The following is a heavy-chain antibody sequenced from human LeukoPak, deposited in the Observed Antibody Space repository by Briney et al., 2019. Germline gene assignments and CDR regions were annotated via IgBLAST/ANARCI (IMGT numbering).Heavy chain of an antibody. V-gene: IGHV3-7*03. CDR3: ARDVDYVWGSTFDY. Sequence: GGSLRLSCAASGFTFSSYWMSWVRQAPGKGLEWVANIKQDGSEKYYVDSVKGRFTISRDNAKNSLYLQMNSLRAEDTAVYYCARDVDYVWGSTFDYWGQGTLVTVSS. CDR2: IKQDGSEK. D-gene: IGHD3-16*01. CDR1: GFTFSSYW. J-gene: IGHJ4*02.